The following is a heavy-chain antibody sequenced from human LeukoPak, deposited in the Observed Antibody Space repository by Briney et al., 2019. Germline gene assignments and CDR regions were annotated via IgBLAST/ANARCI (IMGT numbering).Heavy chain of an antibody. D-gene: IGHD1-26*01. Sequence: GGSLRLSCAASGVTSSSYERNWFRQPPGKGLEWVSSISSSDSTIYYEDSVKGRFNISRDNAKTSLYLQMNSLRAEDTAVYYCARGHGVVGATHAFDIWGQGTMVTVSS. CDR3: ARGHGVVGATHAFDI. V-gene: IGHV3-48*03. CDR2: ISSSDSTI. CDR1: GVTSSSYE. J-gene: IGHJ3*02.